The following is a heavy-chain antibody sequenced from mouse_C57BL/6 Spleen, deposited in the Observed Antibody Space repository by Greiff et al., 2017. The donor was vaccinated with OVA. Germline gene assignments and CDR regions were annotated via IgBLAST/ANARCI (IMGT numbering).Heavy chain of an antibody. J-gene: IGHJ1*03. V-gene: IGHV1-82*01. D-gene: IGHD4-1*01. CDR2: IYPGDGAT. CDR1: GYAFSSSW. CDR3: ARYRNWDGYFDV. Sequence: QVQLQQSGPELVKPGASVKISCKASGYAFSSSWMNWVKQRPGKGLEWIGRIYPGDGATNYNGKFKGKATLTADKSSSTAYMQLSSLTSEDSAVYFCARYRNWDGYFDVWGTGTTVTVSS.